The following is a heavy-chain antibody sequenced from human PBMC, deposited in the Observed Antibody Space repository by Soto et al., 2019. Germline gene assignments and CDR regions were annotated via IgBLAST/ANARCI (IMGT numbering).Heavy chain of an antibody. V-gene: IGHV3-21*01. D-gene: IGHD5-12*01. Sequence: GGSLRLSCAASGFTFSSYSMNWVRQAPGKGLEWVSSISSSSSYIYYADSVKGRFTISRDNAKNSLYLQMNSLRAEDTAVYYCAREPMATRVDYFDYWGQGTLVTVSS. J-gene: IGHJ4*02. CDR1: GFTFSSYS. CDR2: ISSSSSYI. CDR3: AREPMATRVDYFDY.